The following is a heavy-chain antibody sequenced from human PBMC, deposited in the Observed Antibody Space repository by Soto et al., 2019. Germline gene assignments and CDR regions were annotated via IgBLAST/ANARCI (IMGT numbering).Heavy chain of an antibody. CDR2: IDWDDDK. Sequence: SGPTLVNPTQTLTLTCTFSGFSLSTSGMCVSWIRQPPGKALEWLARIDWDDDKYYSTSLKTRLTISKDTSKNQAVLTMTNMDPVDTATYYCARITGYSGYWGDMDVWGKGTTVTVSS. D-gene: IGHD5-12*01. V-gene: IGHV2-70*11. CDR3: ARITGYSGYWGDMDV. CDR1: GFSLSTSGMC. J-gene: IGHJ6*03.